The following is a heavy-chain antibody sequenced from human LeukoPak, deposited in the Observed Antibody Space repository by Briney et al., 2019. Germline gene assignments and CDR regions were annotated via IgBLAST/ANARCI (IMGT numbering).Heavy chain of an antibody. CDR1: GFTFSSYS. Sequence: LERSLRLSCAASGFTFSSYSMNWVRQAPGKGLEWVSYISSSSSTIYYADSVKGRFTISRDNAKNSLYLQMNSLRAEDTAVYYCAKEDSQYYYYGMDVWGQGTTVTVSS. CDR3: AKEDSQYYYYGMDV. D-gene: IGHD3/OR15-3a*01. J-gene: IGHJ6*02. V-gene: IGHV3-48*01. CDR2: ISSSSSTI.